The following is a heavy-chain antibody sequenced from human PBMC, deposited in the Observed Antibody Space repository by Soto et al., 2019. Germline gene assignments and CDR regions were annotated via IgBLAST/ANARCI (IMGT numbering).Heavy chain of an antibody. CDR2: ISYYGSDK. CDR3: GAGQYFSDY. CDR1: GFTFSSYG. Sequence: QVQLVESGGGVVQPGRSLRLSCAASGFTFSSYGMHWVRQAPGKGLEWVALISYYGSDKYYADAVKGRFTISRDNSKNTLYLQMNSLRVEDTAVYYCGAGQYFSDYWGQGTLVTVSA. D-gene: IGHD6-13*01. V-gene: IGHV3-30*03. J-gene: IGHJ4*02.